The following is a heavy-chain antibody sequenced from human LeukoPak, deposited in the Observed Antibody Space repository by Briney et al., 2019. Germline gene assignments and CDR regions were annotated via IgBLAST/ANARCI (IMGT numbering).Heavy chain of an antibody. CDR3: ARDGYYGSGTLQH. D-gene: IGHD3-10*01. V-gene: IGHV3-21*01. J-gene: IGHJ1*01. CDR1: GFTFSYYS. Sequence: GGSLRLSCAASGFTFSYYSLNWVRQSPGKGLEWVSSISGGSTYIYYADSVKGRFTISRDNAKNSLYLQMNSLRAEDTAAYYCARDGYYGSGTLQHWGQGTLVTVSS. CDR2: ISGGSTYI.